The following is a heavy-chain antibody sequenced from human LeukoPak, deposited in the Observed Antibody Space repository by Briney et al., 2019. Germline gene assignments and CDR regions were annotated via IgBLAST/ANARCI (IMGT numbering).Heavy chain of an antibody. J-gene: IGHJ6*03. CDR3: AKDSSSSRDYNYYYMDV. CDR2: IRYDGSNK. Sequence: GGSLRLSCAASGFTFSSYGMHWVRQAPGKGLEWVAFIRYDGSNKYYADSVKGRFTISRDNSKNTLYLQMNSLRAEDTAVYYCAKDSSSSRDYNYYYMDVWGKGTTVTVSS. CDR1: GFTFSSYG. D-gene: IGHD6-6*01. V-gene: IGHV3-30*02.